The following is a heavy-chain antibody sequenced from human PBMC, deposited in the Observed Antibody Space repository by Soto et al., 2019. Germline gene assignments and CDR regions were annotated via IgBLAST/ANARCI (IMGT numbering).Heavy chain of an antibody. V-gene: IGHV4-30-2*01. Sequence: SETLSLTCAVSGGSISSGGYSWSWIRQPPGKGLEWIGYIYHSGSTYYNPSLKSRVTISVDRSKNQFSLKLSSVTAADTAVYYCARVRVDFWSGYPKLNWFDPWGQGTLVTVSS. CDR3: ARVRVDFWSGYPKLNWFDP. CDR1: GGSISSGGYS. CDR2: IYHSGST. D-gene: IGHD3-3*01. J-gene: IGHJ5*02.